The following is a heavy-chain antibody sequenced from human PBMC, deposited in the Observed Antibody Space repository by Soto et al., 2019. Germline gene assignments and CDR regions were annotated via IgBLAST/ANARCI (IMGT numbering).Heavy chain of an antibody. CDR2: MNPNSGNT. CDR3: ARGISNVDYYYYYYMDV. D-gene: IGHD2-2*01. Sequence: ASVKVSCKASGYTFTSYDINWVRQATGQGLEWMGWMNPNSGNTGYAQKFQGRVTMTRNTSISTAHMELSSLRSEDTAVYYCARGISNVDYYYYYYMDVWGKGTTVTVSS. CDR1: GYTFTSYD. J-gene: IGHJ6*03. V-gene: IGHV1-8*01.